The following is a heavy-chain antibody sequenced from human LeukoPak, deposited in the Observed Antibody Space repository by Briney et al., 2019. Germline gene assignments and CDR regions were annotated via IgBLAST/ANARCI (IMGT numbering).Heavy chain of an antibody. CDR2: IYYSGST. D-gene: IGHD5-12*01. CDR1: GGSISNYY. V-gene: IGHV4-59*01. J-gene: IGHJ3*02. Sequence: SSETLSLTCTVSGGSISNYYWSWIRQPPGKGLEWIGYIYYSGSTSYNPSLKSRVTISVDTSKNQFSLKLSSVTAADTAVYYRARVGVATPSTAFDIWGQGTMVTVSS. CDR3: ARVGVATPSTAFDI.